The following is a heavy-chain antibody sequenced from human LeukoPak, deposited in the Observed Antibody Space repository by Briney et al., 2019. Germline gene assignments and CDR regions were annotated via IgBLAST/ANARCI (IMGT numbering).Heavy chain of an antibody. CDR1: GYTFTSYD. D-gene: IGHD5-24*01. V-gene: IGHV1-8*01. CDR2: LNPNSGNT. Sequence: GASVKVSCKASGYTFTSYDINWVRQATGQGLEWMGWLNPNSGNTGYAQKFQGRVTMTRNTSISTACMELSSLRAEDTAVYYCAKGSDGYKFYKYHYMDVWGKGTTVTISS. J-gene: IGHJ6*03. CDR3: AKGSDGYKFYKYHYMDV.